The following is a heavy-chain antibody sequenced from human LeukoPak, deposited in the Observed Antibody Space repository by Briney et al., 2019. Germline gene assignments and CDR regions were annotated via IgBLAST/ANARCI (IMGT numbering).Heavy chain of an antibody. CDR2: IYYSGST. J-gene: IGHJ3*02. V-gene: IGHV4-59*01. D-gene: IGHD1-26*01. Sequence: SETLSLTCTGSGGSISSYYWSWIRQPPGKGLEWIGYIYYSGSTNYNPSLKSRVTISVDTSKNQFSLKLSSVTAADTAVYYCARAFSGSYYYAFDIWGQGTMVTVSS. CDR3: ARAFSGSYYYAFDI. CDR1: GGSISSYY.